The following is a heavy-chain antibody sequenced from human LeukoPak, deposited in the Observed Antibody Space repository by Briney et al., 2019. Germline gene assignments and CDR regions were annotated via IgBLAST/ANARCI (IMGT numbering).Heavy chain of an antibody. V-gene: IGHV3-48*03. CDR3: ARDVCSGGSCYGY. Sequence: PGGSLRLSCAASGFTFSSYEMNWVRQAPGKGLKWVSYISSSGSTIYYADSVKGRFTISRDNAKNSLYLQMNSLRAEDTAVYYCARDVCSGGSCYGYWGQGTLVTVSS. D-gene: IGHD2-15*01. CDR2: ISSSGSTI. J-gene: IGHJ4*02. CDR1: GFTFSSYE.